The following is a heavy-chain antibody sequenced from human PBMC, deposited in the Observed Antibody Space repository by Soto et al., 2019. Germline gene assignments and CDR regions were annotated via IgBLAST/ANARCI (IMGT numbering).Heavy chain of an antibody. CDR3: ARGFVRSAFDI. V-gene: IGHV4-34*01. CDR2: VNHSGST. J-gene: IGHJ3*02. CDR1: GGSFSGYY. Sequence: SETLSLTCAVYGGSFSGYYWSWIRQPPGKGLEWIGEVNHSGSTNSNPSLKSRVTISGDTSKNQFSLKLSSVTAADTAVYYCARGFVRSAFDIWGQGTMVTVSS.